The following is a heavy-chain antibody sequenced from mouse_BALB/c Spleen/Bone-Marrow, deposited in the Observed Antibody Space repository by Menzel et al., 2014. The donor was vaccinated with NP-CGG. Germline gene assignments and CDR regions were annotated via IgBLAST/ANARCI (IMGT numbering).Heavy chain of an antibody. J-gene: IGHJ1*01. CDR2: ISRGGST. CDR3: ARGHTYGSSYWYFDV. Sequence: EVKLVESGGGLVKPGGSLKLSCAASGFNFSSYAMSWVRQTPEKRLEWVASISRGGSTYYPDSVKGRFTISRDNARNILYLQMSSLRSEDTAMYYCARGHTYGSSYWYFDVWGAGTTVTVSS. D-gene: IGHD1-1*01. CDR1: GFNFSSYA. V-gene: IGHV5-6-5*01.